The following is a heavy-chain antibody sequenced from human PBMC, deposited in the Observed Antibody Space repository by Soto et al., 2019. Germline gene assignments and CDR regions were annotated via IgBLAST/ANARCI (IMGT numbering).Heavy chain of an antibody. D-gene: IGHD3-9*01. CDR1: GYPITSHC. Sequence: PSETLSLTCTGSGYPITSHCWSWIRQPPGRGLQWIGHLCYSGNTNYNPSLKSRVTISGDTSKNQFSLNLSSVTAADTAVYYCAREMGTWLLNAVLDPWGLGTLVTVSS. CDR3: AREMGTWLLNAVLDP. CDR2: LCYSGNT. V-gene: IGHV4-59*11. J-gene: IGHJ5*02.